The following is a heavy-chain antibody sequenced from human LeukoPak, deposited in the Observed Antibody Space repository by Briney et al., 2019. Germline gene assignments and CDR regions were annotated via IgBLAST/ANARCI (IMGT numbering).Heavy chain of an antibody. D-gene: IGHD3-22*01. Sequence: SETLSLTCTVSGGSVSSGSHYWSWIRQPPGNGLEWIGCVYHTGSTSYNPSLKSRVTMSVDMSKNQFSLKLSSVTATDTAMYYCARAESFYGSSGYYYGYWGQGTLVTVSS. V-gene: IGHV4-61*01. CDR1: GGSVSSGSHY. CDR3: ARAESFYGSSGYYYGY. CDR2: VYHTGST. J-gene: IGHJ4*02.